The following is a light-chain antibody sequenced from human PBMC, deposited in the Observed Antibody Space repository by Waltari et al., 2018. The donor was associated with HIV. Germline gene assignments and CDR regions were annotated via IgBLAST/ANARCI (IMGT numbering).Light chain of an antibody. CDR1: RSNIGNNF. CDR2: NSD. CDR3: ASRDDNLSHWV. V-gene: IGLV1-47*02. Sequence: QSVLTQTPSMSRPPGQRVFISCSGSRSNIGNNFVSWFQQVSGKAPKLIIDNSDHRPSGVPDRFSAAKSGSSASLAITGLQSDDEAVYFCASRDDNLSHWVFGGGTKLTV. J-gene: IGLJ3*02.